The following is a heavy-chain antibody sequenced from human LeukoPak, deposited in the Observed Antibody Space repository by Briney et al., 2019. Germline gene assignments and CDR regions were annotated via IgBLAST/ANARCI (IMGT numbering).Heavy chain of an antibody. J-gene: IGHJ4*02. CDR1: GFTFGDYA. Sequence: GGSLRLSCAASGFTFGDYAMSWVRQAPGKGLEWVGFIRSKTHGGTTEYAASVKGRLSISRDDSKSIAYLQMNSLKTEDTAVYYCTRDGIPETNWSGYYVDFWGQGTLVTASS. D-gene: IGHD3-3*01. CDR2: IRSKTHGGTT. CDR3: TRDGIPETNWSGYYVDF. V-gene: IGHV3-49*04.